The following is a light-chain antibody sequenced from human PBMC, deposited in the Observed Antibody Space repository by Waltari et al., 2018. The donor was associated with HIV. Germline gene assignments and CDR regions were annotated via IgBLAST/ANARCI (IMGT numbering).Light chain of an antibody. Sequence: SYVMTQAPSVSVAPGQTARINCGGDKIGIKRVHWYQQRPGQAPLLVVYDDSDRPSGIPERISGSNSGNTATLTINRVEGGDEADYYCQVWDTSGDFWEFGGGTKLTVL. J-gene: IGLJ3*02. V-gene: IGLV3-21*02. CDR3: QVWDTSGDFWE. CDR2: DDS. CDR1: KIGIKR.